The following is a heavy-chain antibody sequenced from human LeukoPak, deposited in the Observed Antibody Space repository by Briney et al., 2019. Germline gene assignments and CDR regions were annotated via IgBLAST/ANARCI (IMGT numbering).Heavy chain of an antibody. CDR3: AKDRRGGSYYAATLDI. V-gene: IGHV3-23*01. J-gene: IGHJ3*02. Sequence: GGSLRLSCAASGFIFSSYAMSWVRQAPGKGLEWVSGISGSGGSTYYADSVKGRFTISRDNSKNTLYLQMNSLRAEDTAVYYCAKDRRGGSYYAATLDIWGQGTMVTVSS. CDR1: GFIFSSYA. D-gene: IGHD1-26*01. CDR2: ISGSGGST.